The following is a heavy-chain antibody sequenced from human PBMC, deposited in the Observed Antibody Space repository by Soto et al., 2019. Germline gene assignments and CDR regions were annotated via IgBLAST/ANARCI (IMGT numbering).Heavy chain of an antibody. Sequence: GGSLRLSCAASGFTFSSYAMSWVRQAPGEGLEWVSAISGSGGSTYYADSVKGRFTISRDNSKNTLYLQMNSLRAEDTAVYYCAKDAGRVYYYYGMDVWGQGTTVTVSS. CDR2: ISGSGGST. J-gene: IGHJ6*02. CDR1: GFTFSSYA. CDR3: AKDAGRVYYYYGMDV. V-gene: IGHV3-23*01.